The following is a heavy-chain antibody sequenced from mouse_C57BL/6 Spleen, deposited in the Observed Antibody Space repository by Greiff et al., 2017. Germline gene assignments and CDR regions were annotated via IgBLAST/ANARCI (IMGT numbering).Heavy chain of an antibody. CDR1: GYAFSSSW. D-gene: IGHD2-12*01. Sequence: VKLQESGPELVKPGASVKISCKASGYAFSSSWMNWVKQRPGTGLEWIGRIYPGDGDTNYNGKFKGKATLTADKSSSTASMQLSSLTSEDAAVFFCARECYPSWFAYWGQGTPVTVSA. J-gene: IGHJ3*01. CDR2: IYPGDGDT. V-gene: IGHV1-82*01. CDR3: ARECYPSWFAY.